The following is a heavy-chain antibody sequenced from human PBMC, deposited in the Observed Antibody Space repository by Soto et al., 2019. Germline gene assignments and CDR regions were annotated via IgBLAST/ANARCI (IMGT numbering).Heavy chain of an antibody. CDR1: GGSISSSSYY. CDR3: ARSPALWSGHYYYMDV. V-gene: IGHV4-39*01. CDR2: IYYSGST. J-gene: IGHJ6*03. Sequence: PSETLSLTCTVSGGSISSSSYYWGWIRQPPGKGLEWIGSIYYSGSTYYNPSLKSRVTISVDTSKNQFSLKLSSVTAADTAVYYCARSPALWSGHYYYMDVWGKGTTVTVSS. D-gene: IGHD3-3*01.